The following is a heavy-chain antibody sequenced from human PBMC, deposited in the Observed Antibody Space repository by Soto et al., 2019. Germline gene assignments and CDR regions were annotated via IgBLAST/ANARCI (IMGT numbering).Heavy chain of an antibody. Sequence: EVQLVESGGGSVQPGRSLRLSCAASGFNFDDYAMHCVRQAPGKGLDWVSGISWNSGSIDYADSVKGRFTISRDNAKNYLYLQMNSLTEDDTALYFCAKDSSRYDWNDGGNNWVDPWGQGTLVTVSS. V-gene: IGHV3-9*01. CDR1: GFNFDDYA. CDR3: AKDSSRYDWNDGGNNWVDP. D-gene: IGHD1-1*01. J-gene: IGHJ5*02. CDR2: ISWNSGSI.